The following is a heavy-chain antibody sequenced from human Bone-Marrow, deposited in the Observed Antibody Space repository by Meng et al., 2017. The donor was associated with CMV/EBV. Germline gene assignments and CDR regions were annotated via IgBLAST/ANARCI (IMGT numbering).Heavy chain of an antibody. J-gene: IGHJ6*02. D-gene: IGHD3-3*01. CDR3: ARDSLRFLEWSMGYYGMDV. CDR2: INPNSGGT. V-gene: IGHV1-2*02. CDR1: FTGDY. Sequence: FTGDYRHWVRQAPGQGLEWMGWINPNSGGTNYAQKFQGRVTMTRDTSISTAYMELSRLRSDDTAVYYCARDSLRFLEWSMGYYGMDVWGQGTTVTVSS.